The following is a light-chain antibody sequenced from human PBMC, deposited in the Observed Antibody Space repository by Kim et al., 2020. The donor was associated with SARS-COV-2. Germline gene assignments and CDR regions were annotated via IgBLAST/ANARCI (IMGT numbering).Light chain of an antibody. Sequence: QSIPSSCTGTSSAVVGYNYVSWYQQHPGKAPKLMIYHVSNRPSGVSDRFSGSKSGNTASLTISGLQAEDEADYYCSSYTSSSTLEVFGGGTQLTVL. CDR3: SSYTSSSTLEV. CDR2: HVS. J-gene: IGLJ2*01. CDR1: SSAVVGYNY. V-gene: IGLV2-14*03.